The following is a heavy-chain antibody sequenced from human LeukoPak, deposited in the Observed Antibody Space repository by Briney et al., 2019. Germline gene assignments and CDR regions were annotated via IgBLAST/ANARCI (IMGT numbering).Heavy chain of an antibody. D-gene: IGHD1-1*01. J-gene: IGHJ4*02. CDR3: ASQLGYFDY. CDR2: IFTSGST. V-gene: IGHV4-4*08. CDR1: GGSISSYY. Sequence: PSETLSLTCTVSGGSISSYYWSWIRQPPGKGLEWIGRIFTSGSTSYNPSLKSRVTVSLDTSKNQFSLKLSSVTAADTAVYYCASQLGYFDYWGQGTLVTISS.